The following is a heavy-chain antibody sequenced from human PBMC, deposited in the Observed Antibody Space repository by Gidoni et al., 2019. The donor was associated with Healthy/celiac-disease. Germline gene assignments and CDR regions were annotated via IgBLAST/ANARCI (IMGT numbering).Heavy chain of an antibody. D-gene: IGHD6-19*01. CDR1: GGTFSSYT. CDR3: ARAGYSSGWHPGEVYFDY. CDR2: IIPILGIA. Sequence: QVQLVQSGAEVTKPGSSVKVSCKASGGTFSSYTISWVRQAPGQGLEWMGRIIPILGIANYAQKCQGRVTITADKSTSTAYMELSSLRSEDTAVYYCARAGYSSGWHPGEVYFDYWGQGTLVTVSS. J-gene: IGHJ4*02. V-gene: IGHV1-69*02.